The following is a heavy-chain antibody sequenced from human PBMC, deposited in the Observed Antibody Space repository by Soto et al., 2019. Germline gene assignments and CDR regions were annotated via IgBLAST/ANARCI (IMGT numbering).Heavy chain of an antibody. CDR2: IGTSAST. J-gene: IGHJ4*02. CDR3: AVLSRYCTSSNCD. D-gene: IGHD2-2*01. Sequence: DVRLLESGGGLVQPGGSLRLSCAASGFTFSSYSMSWVPQAPGKGLEWVSTIGTSASTYYGDSVRGRFTISRDNSRNTLYLQMNSLRAEDTAVYYCAVLSRYCTSSNCDWGQGTLVTVSS. V-gene: IGHV3-23*01. CDR1: GFTFSSYS.